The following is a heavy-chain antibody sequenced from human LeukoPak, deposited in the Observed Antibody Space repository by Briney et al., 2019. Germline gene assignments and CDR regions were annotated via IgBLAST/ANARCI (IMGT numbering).Heavy chain of an antibody. CDR3: ARELSPVPNAFDI. D-gene: IGHD1-1*01. V-gene: IGHV3-53*01. CDR1: GFTVSSNY. Sequence: GGSLRLSCAASGFTVSSNYMSWVRQAPGKGLEWVSVIYSGGSTYYADSVKGRFTISRDNSKNTLYLQMNSLRAEDTAVYHCARELSPVPNAFDIWGQGTMVTVSS. J-gene: IGHJ3*02. CDR2: IYSGGST.